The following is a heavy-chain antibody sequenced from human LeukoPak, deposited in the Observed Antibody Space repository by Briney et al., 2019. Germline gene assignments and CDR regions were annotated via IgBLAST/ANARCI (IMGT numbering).Heavy chain of an antibody. Sequence: PSETLSLTCTVSGGSISSSSYYWGWIRQPPGKGLEWIVSIYYSGSTYYNPSLKSRVTISVDTSKNQVSLKLSSVTAADTAVYYCARGARGYSGYAYNWFDPWGQGTLVTVSS. CDR1: GGSISSSSYY. D-gene: IGHD5-12*01. J-gene: IGHJ5*02. CDR3: ARGARGYSGYAYNWFDP. V-gene: IGHV4-39*01. CDR2: IYYSGST.